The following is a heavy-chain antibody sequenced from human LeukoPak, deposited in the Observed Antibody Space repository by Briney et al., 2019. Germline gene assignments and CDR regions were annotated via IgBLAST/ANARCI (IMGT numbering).Heavy chain of an antibody. D-gene: IGHD6-19*01. J-gene: IGHJ4*02. CDR1: GFTFSSYA. Sequence: PGGSLRLSCAASGFTFSSYAMSWVRQAPGKGLEWVSAISGSGGSTYYADSVKGRFTISRDNSKNTLYLQMNSLRAEDTAVYYCAKGQKYSSGWYSFDYWGQGTLVIVSS. CDR2: ISGSGGST. CDR3: AKGQKYSSGWYSFDY. V-gene: IGHV3-23*01.